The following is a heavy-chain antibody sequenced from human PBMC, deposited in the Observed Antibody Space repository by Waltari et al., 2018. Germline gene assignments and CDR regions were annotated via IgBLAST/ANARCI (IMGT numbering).Heavy chain of an antibody. D-gene: IGHD3-10*01. Sequence: QVQLQESGPGLVKPSQTLSLTCTVSGGSIRSGGYSWSWIRQHPGKGLEWIGYIYYSGSTYYNPSLKSRVTISVDTSKNQFSLKLSSVTAADTAVYYCARQGRVGVRGVMAAYFDYWGQGTLVTVSS. V-gene: IGHV4-31*03. CDR3: ARQGRVGVRGVMAAYFDY. CDR1: GGSIRSGGYS. J-gene: IGHJ4*02. CDR2: IYYSGST.